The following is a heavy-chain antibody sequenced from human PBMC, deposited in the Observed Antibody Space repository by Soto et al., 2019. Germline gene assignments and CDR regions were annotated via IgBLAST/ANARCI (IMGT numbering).Heavy chain of an antibody. D-gene: IGHD6-13*01. J-gene: IGHJ6*02. CDR3: ARDRAAAPDGMDV. V-gene: IGHV3-21*01. CDR2: MSSSSSYI. Sequence: EVQLVESGGGLVKPGGSLRLSCAASGFTFSSYSMNWVRQAPGKGLEWVSSMSSSSSYIYYADSVKGRFTISRDNAKNSLYLQMNSLRAEDTAVYYCARDRAAAPDGMDVWGQGTTVTVSS. CDR1: GFTFSSYS.